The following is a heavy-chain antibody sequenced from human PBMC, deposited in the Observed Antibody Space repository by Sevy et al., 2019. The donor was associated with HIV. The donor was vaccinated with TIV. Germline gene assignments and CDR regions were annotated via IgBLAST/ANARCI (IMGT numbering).Heavy chain of an antibody. D-gene: IGHD1-1*01. CDR3: AREVWNDLIWDY. CDR2: ISSSTTTI. CDR1: GFTFSSYS. J-gene: IGHJ4*02. Sequence: GGSLRLSCAASGFTFSSYSMNWVRQAPGKGLEWVSYISSSTTTIYYADSVKGRFTIPRDNAKNSLYLQMNSLRVEDTAVYYCAREVWNDLIWDYWGQGTLVTVSS. V-gene: IGHV3-48*01.